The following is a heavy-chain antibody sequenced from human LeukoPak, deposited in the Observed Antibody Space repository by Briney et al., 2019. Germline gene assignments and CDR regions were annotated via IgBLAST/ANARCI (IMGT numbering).Heavy chain of an antibody. D-gene: IGHD6-19*01. V-gene: IGHV1-69*13. CDR2: IIPIFGTA. CDR1: GGTFSSYA. J-gene: IGHJ4*02. CDR3: ARDRSKGTSSGDY. Sequence: ASVKVSCKASGGTFSSYAISWVRQAPGQGLEWMGGIIPIFGTANYAQKFQGRVTITADESTSTAYMELSSLRSEDTAVYYCARDRSKGTSSGDYWGQGTLVTVSS.